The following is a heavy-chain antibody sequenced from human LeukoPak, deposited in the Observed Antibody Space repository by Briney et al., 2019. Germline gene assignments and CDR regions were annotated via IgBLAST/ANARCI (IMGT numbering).Heavy chain of an antibody. CDR1: GGSISSSSYY. Sequence: PSETLSLTCTVSGGSISSSSYYWGWIRQPPRKGLEWIGSIYYSGSTYYNPSLKSRVTISVDTSKNQFSLKLSSVTAADTAVYYCASEYQLLSRYNWFDPWGQGTLVTVSS. D-gene: IGHD2-2*01. J-gene: IGHJ5*02. CDR2: IYYSGST. CDR3: ASEYQLLSRYNWFDP. V-gene: IGHV4-39*01.